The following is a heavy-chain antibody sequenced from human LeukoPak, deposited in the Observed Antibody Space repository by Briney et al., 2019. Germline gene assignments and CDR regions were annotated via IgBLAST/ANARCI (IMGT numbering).Heavy chain of an antibody. D-gene: IGHD4-17*01. CDR1: GGSFSGYY. Sequence: SETLSLTCAVYGGSFSGYYWSWIRQPPGKGLEWIGEINHSGSTNYNPSLKSRVTISVDTSKNQFSLKLSSVTAAGTAVYYCARWGAEKDYAPGYWGQGTLVTVSS. V-gene: IGHV4-34*01. CDR3: ARWGAEKDYAPGY. J-gene: IGHJ4*02. CDR2: INHSGST.